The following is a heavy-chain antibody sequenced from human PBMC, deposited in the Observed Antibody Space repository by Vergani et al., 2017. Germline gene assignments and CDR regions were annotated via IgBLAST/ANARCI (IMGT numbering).Heavy chain of an antibody. D-gene: IGHD3-22*01. CDR1: GGSISSSSYY. CDR3: ARVLGGYHTVREYYYYYGMDV. Sequence: QLQLQESGPGLVKPSETLSLTCTVSGGSISSSSYYWGWIRQPPGKGLEWIGSIYYSGSTYYNPSLKSRVTISVDTSKNQFSLKVSSVTAADTAVYYCARVLGGYHTVREYYYYYGMDVWGQGTTVTVSS. V-gene: IGHV4-39*01. CDR2: IYYSGST. J-gene: IGHJ6*02.